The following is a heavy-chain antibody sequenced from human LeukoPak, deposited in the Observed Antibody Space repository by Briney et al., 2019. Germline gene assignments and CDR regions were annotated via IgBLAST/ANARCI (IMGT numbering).Heavy chain of an antibody. CDR3: ARESRDILTGPGAFDI. Sequence: GGSLRLSCAASGFTFSNYAMSWVRQAPGKGLEGVSVIYSGGTTYYADSVKGRFTISRDNSKNTLYLQMNSLRAEDTAVYYCARESRDILTGPGAFDIWGQGTMVTVSS. J-gene: IGHJ3*02. CDR2: IYSGGTT. V-gene: IGHV3-66*01. CDR1: GFTFSNYA. D-gene: IGHD3-9*01.